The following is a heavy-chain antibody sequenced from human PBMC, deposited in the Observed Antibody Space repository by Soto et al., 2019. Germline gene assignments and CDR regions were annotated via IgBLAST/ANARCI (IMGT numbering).Heavy chain of an antibody. V-gene: IGHV4-59*01. D-gene: IGHD6-13*01. CDR1: GGSISGYY. CDR3: ARGGAAGNWFDP. CDR2: IYYTGNT. J-gene: IGHJ5*02. Sequence: PSETLSLACTVSGGSISGYYWSWIRQPPGKGLEWIGYIYYTGNTIYNPSLNSRVTMSVDTSKNQFSLHLNYVTAADTAMYYCARGGAAGNWFDPWGQGTLVTVSS.